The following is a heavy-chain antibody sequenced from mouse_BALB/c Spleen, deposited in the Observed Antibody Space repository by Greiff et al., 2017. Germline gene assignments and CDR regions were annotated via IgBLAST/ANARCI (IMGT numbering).Heavy chain of an antibody. CDR1: GYTFTSYT. V-gene: IGHV1-4*01. CDR2: INPSSGYT. Sequence: VQLQQSGAELARPGASVKMSCKASGYTFTSYTMHWVKQRPGQGLEWIGYINPSSGYTNYNQKFKDKATLTADKSSSTAYMQLSSLTSEDSAVYYCARGIYYRYDSYAMDYWGQGTSVTVSS. CDR3: ARGIYYRYDSYAMDY. D-gene: IGHD2-14*01. J-gene: IGHJ4*01.